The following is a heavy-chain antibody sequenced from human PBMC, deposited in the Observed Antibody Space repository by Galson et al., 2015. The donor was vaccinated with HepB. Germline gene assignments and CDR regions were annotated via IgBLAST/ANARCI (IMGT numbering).Heavy chain of an antibody. V-gene: IGHV3-7*03. J-gene: IGHJ3*02. CDR3: ARDWAVATYDAFDI. CDR2: IKQDGSEK. D-gene: IGHD5-12*01. Sequence: LRLSCAASGFTFSSYWMSWVRQAPGKGLEWVANIKQDGSEKYYVDSVKGRFTISRDNAKNSLYLQMNSLRAEDTAVYYCARDWAVATYDAFDIWGQGTMVTVSS. CDR1: GFTFSSYW.